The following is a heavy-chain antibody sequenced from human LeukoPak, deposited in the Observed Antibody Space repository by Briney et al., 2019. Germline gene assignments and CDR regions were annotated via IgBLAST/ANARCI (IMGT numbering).Heavy chain of an antibody. CDR1: GGSIRNYY. CDR2: IYYTGIT. Sequence: SETLSLTCTVSGGSIRNYYWSWIRQPPGKGLEWIGYIYYTGITNYSPSLKSRVTISADTSKNQFSLKLSSVTAADTAVYYCATSGATTVTTWGGSWFDPWGQGTLVTVSS. J-gene: IGHJ5*02. CDR3: ATSGATTVTTWGGSWFDP. D-gene: IGHD4-17*01. V-gene: IGHV4-59*01.